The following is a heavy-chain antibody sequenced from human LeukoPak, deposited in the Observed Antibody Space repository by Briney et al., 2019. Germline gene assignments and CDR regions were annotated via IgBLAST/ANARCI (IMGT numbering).Heavy chain of an antibody. CDR3: AKGSYYDSSGSFYFDY. Sequence: PGGSLRLSCAASVFTFSSYSMSWVRQAPGKGREWVSGISGSGDNTYYADSVKGRFTISRDNSKNTLYVQVNSLGTEDTAAYYCAKGSYYDSSGSFYFDYWGQGTLVTVSS. V-gene: IGHV3-23*01. CDR2: ISGSGDNT. J-gene: IGHJ4*02. CDR1: VFTFSSYS. D-gene: IGHD3-22*01.